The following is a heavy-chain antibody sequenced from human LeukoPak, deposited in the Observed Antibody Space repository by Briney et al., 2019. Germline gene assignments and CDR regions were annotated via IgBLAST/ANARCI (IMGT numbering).Heavy chain of an antibody. V-gene: IGHV3-11*06. CDR1: GFTFSDYY. D-gene: IGHD3-16*01. J-gene: IGHJ3*02. CDR2: ISSSSSYT. Sequence: GGSLRLSCAASGFTFSDYYMSWIRQAPGRGLEWVSYISSSSSYTNYADSVKGRFTISRDNAKNSLYLQMNSLRAEDTAVYYCARMRDVMAFDIWGQGTMVTVSS. CDR3: ARMRDVMAFDI.